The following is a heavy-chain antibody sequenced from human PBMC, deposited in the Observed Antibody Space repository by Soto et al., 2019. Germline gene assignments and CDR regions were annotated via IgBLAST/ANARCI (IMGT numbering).Heavy chain of an antibody. Sequence: ASVKVSCKASGYTFTSYGISWVRQAPGQGLEWMGWISAYNGNTNYAQKLQGRVTMTTDTSTSTAYMELRSLRSDDTAVYYCARDQDPLQLGYFDYWGQGTLVTVSS. J-gene: IGHJ4*02. D-gene: IGHD5-18*01. CDR1: GYTFTSYG. CDR2: ISAYNGNT. CDR3: ARDQDPLQLGYFDY. V-gene: IGHV1-18*04.